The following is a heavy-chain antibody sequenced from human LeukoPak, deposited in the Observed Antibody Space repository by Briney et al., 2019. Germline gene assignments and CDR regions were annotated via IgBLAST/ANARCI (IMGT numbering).Heavy chain of an antibody. CDR1: GFTFSNYD. V-gene: IGHV3-13*01. J-gene: IGHJ4*02. CDR2: VGTAGDT. Sequence: PGGSLRLSCAASGFTFSNYDMHWVRQATGKGLEWVSAVGTAGDTYYPGSVKGRFTISRENAKNSLYLQMNSLRAGDTAVYYCVRVLAGSGRGGFDYWGQGTLVTASS. D-gene: IGHD3-10*01. CDR3: VRVLAGSGRGGFDY.